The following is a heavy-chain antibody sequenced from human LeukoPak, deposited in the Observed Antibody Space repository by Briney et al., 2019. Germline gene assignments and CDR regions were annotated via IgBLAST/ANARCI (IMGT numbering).Heavy chain of an antibody. Sequence: GASVKVPCTVSGYTLTELSMHWVRQAPGKGLEWMGGFDPEDGETIYAQKFQGRVTMTEDTSTDTAYMELSSLRSEDTAVYYCATTGSDSSEYDYWGQGTLVTVSS. CDR3: ATTGSDSSEYDY. CDR2: FDPEDGET. D-gene: IGHD6-13*01. V-gene: IGHV1-24*01. J-gene: IGHJ4*02. CDR1: GYTLTELS.